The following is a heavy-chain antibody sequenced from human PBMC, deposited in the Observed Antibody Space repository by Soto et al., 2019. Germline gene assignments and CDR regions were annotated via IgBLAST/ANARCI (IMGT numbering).Heavy chain of an antibody. CDR3: ARDPTTVTTWDYYYGMDV. CDR2: ISYDGSNK. Sequence: QVQLVESGGGVVQPGRSLRLSCAASGFTFSSYAMHWVRQAPGKGLEWVAVISYDGSNKYYADSVKGRFTISRDNSKNTLYLQMNSLRAEDTAVYYCARDPTTVTTWDYYYGMDVWGQGTTVTVSS. J-gene: IGHJ6*02. CDR1: GFTFSSYA. D-gene: IGHD4-17*01. V-gene: IGHV3-30-3*01.